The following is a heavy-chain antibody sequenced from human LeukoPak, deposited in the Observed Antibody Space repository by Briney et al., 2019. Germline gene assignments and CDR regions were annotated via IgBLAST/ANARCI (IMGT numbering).Heavy chain of an antibody. V-gene: IGHV3-33*08. CDR3: ARDTVGYCSGGSCYPLTPSYYGMDV. Sequence: GGSLRLSCAASGSTFSDYAMHWVRQAPGKGLEWVAVIWYDGSNKYYADSVKGRFTISRDNSKNTLYLQMNSLRAEDTAVYYCARDTVGYCSGGSCYPLTPSYYGMDVWGQGTTVTVSS. J-gene: IGHJ6*02. CDR1: GSTFSDYA. CDR2: IWYDGSNK. D-gene: IGHD2-15*01.